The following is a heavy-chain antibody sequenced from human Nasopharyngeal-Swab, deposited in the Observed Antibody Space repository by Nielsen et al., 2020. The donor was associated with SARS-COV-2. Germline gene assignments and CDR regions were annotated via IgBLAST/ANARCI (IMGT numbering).Heavy chain of an antibody. CDR2: IYYSGST. J-gene: IGHJ4*02. CDR3: ARLDVSAAGRDY. V-gene: IGHV4-39*01. D-gene: IGHD6-13*01. Sequence: RQAPGKGLEWIGSIYYSGSTYYNPSLKSRVTMSVDTSKNQFSLKLSSVTAADTAVYYCARLDVSAAGRDYWGQGTLVTVSS.